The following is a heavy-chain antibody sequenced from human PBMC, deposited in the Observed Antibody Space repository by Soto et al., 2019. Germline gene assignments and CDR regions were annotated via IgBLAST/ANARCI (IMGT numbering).Heavy chain of an antibody. Sequence: PGESLKISCAASGFTFSTYNMVWVRQAPGKGLEWLSYIPTTSTPIYYADSVKGRFTISRDNAKNSLYLHMNSLRAEDTAVYFFVLYYDPTCTVLRGRGTRVTV. CDR3: VLYYDPTCTVL. CDR2: IPTTSTPI. J-gene: IGHJ2*01. D-gene: IGHD3-22*01. V-gene: IGHV3-48*01. CDR1: GFTFSTYN.